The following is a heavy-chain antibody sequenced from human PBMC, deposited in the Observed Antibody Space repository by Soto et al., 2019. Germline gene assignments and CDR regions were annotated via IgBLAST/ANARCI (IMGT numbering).Heavy chain of an antibody. Sequence: GASVKVSCKASGYTFTSYAMHWVRQAPGQRLEWMGWINAGNGNTKYSQKFQGRVTITRDTSASTAYMELSSLRSEDTAVYYCAREAIDMVRGVIIPSYFDYWGQGTLVTVSS. D-gene: IGHD3-10*01. CDR3: AREAIDMVRGVIIPSYFDY. V-gene: IGHV1-3*01. J-gene: IGHJ4*02. CDR2: INAGNGNT. CDR1: GYTFTSYA.